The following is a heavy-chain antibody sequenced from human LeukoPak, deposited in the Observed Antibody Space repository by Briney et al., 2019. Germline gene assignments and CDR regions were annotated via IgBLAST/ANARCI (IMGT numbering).Heavy chain of an antibody. CDR1: GFTFSDYY. V-gene: IGHV3-11*06. D-gene: IGHD1-26*01. CDR3: ATWGARRMWDLRDFDY. Sequence: GSLRLSCAASGFTFSDYYMSWIRQAPGKGLEWVSYISSSSSYTNYADSVKGRFTISRDNAKNSLYLQMNSLRAEDTAVYYCATWGARRMWDLRDFDYWGQGTLVTVSS. J-gene: IGHJ4*02. CDR2: ISSSSSYT.